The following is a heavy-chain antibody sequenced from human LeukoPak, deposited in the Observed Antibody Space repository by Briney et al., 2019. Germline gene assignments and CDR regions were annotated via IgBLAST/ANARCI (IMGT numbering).Heavy chain of an antibody. J-gene: IGHJ5*02. CDR3: ARDPPT. Sequence: GGSLRLSCSAAGITFSSYSMHWVRQAPGRGLEWVSYISSSGTKIQYADSVKGRFTISRDNAKNSLYLHMNSLRVEDTAVYYCARDPPTWGQGTLVTVSS. V-gene: IGHV3-48*04. CDR2: ISSSGTKI. CDR1: GITFSSYS.